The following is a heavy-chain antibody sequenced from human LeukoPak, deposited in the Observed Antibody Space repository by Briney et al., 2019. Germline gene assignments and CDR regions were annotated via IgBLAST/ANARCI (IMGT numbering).Heavy chain of an antibody. CDR1: GGSISSYY. J-gene: IGHJ4*02. V-gene: IGHV4-39*07. Sequence: SETLSLTCTVSGGSISSYYWVWIRQPPGKGLEWIGSINYYGKTYYDPSVKSRVTISVDTSKNQFSLMVRSVTAADTAVYYCGRSAGFVHFDHWGRGTLVTVTS. D-gene: IGHD3-16*01. CDR2: INYYGKT. CDR3: GRSAGFVHFDH.